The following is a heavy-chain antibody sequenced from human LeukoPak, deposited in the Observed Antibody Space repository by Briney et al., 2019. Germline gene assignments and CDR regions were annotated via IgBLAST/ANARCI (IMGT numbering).Heavy chain of an antibody. CDR1: GFTFSSYA. Sequence: LSGGSLRLSCAASGFTFSSYAMHWVRQAPGKGLEWVAVISYDGSNKYYADSVKGRFTISRDNSKNTLYLQMNSLRAEDTAVYYCAKDPTAKWYDSNQVSWNFQHWGQGTLVTVSS. J-gene: IGHJ1*01. V-gene: IGHV3-30-3*01. D-gene: IGHD4-11*01. CDR2: ISYDGSNK. CDR3: AKDPTAKWYDSNQVSWNFQH.